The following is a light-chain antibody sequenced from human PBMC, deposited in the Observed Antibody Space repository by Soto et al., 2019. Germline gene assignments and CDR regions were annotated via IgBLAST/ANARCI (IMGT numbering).Light chain of an antibody. Sequence: EIVMTQSPATLSVSPGEGATLSCRASQSVSSNLAWYQQKPGQAPRLLIFGASTRATGIPARFSGSGSGAEFSLTISALQSEDFATYYCQQHSNWPLTFGGGTKVGIK. CDR3: QQHSNWPLT. V-gene: IGKV3-15*01. CDR2: GAS. CDR1: QSVSSN. J-gene: IGKJ4*01.